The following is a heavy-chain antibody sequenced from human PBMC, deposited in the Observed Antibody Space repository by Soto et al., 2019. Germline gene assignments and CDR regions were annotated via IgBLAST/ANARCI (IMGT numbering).Heavy chain of an antibody. J-gene: IGHJ4*02. CDR2: IIPIFGTA. D-gene: IGHD6-19*01. CDR3: ARDLSGGWYAASFDY. Sequence: SVKVSCKASGGSFSSYAISWVRQAPGQGLEWMGGIIPIFGTANYAQKFQGRVTITADESTSTAYMELSSLRSEDTAVYYCARDLSGGWYAASFDYWGQGTLVTVSS. V-gene: IGHV1-69*13. CDR1: GGSFSSYA.